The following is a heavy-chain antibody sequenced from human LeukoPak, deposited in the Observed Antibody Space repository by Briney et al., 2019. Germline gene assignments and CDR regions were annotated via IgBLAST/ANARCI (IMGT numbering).Heavy chain of an antibody. V-gene: IGHV4-39*07. CDR3: ARDLRVVVTAIFDF. J-gene: IGHJ4*02. Sequence: SETLSLTCTVSGGSISSSNYYWGWIRQPPGKGLEWIGSILYSGSTYYNPSLKSRVTISVDTSKKQFSLKLNSVTAADTAVYYCARDLRVVVTAIFDFWGQGTLVTVSS. CDR1: GGSISSSNYY. D-gene: IGHD2-21*02. CDR2: ILYSGST.